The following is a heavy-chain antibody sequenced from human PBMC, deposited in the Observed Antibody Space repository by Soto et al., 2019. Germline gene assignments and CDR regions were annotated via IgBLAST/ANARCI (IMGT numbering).Heavy chain of an antibody. CDR3: AIGIIAARLRPYYYYGMDV. CDR1: GGTFSSYA. Sequence: SVKVSCKASGGTFSSYAISWARQAPGQGLEWMGGIIPIFGTANYAQKFQGRVTITADESTSTAYMELSSLRSEDTAVYYCAIGIIAARLRPYYYYGMDVWGQGTTVTVSS. CDR2: IIPIFGTA. D-gene: IGHD6-6*01. J-gene: IGHJ6*02. V-gene: IGHV1-69*13.